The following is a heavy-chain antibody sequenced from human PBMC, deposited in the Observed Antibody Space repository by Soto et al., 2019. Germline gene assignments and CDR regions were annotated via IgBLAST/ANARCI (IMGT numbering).Heavy chain of an antibody. D-gene: IGHD1-1*01. Sequence: PGGSLRLSCAASGFTFDDYTMHWVRQTPGKGLEWVSLISWDGDSAYYADSVRGRFTISRDSSKNSLFLQMNNVRAEDAALYFCAKGTRGNSPELDFWGQGTLVTVSS. CDR3: AKGTRGNSPELDF. J-gene: IGHJ4*02. CDR2: ISWDGDSA. V-gene: IGHV3-43*01. CDR1: GFTFDDYT.